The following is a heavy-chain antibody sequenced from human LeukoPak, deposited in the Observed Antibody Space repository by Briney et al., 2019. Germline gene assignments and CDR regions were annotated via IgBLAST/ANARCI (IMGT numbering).Heavy chain of an antibody. CDR1: GFTFSSYV. D-gene: IGHD6-13*01. V-gene: IGHV3-23*01. CDR2: ISGSGDST. Sequence: PGGSLRLSCAASGFTFSSYVMSWVRQAPGKGLEWVSAISGSGDSTYYADSVQGRFTISRDDSKNTLYLQMNSLRAEDTAVYYCASTRRYSSSWYLGFFDYWGPGTLVTVSS. CDR3: ASTRRYSSSWYLGFFDY. J-gene: IGHJ4*02.